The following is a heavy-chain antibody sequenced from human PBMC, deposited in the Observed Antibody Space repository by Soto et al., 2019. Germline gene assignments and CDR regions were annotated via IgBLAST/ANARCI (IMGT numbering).Heavy chain of an antibody. CDR3: ARLAAAGTSAAAFDI. CDR2: INPSGGST. D-gene: IGHD6-13*01. Sequence: QVQLVQSGAEVKKPGASVKVSCKASGYTFTSYYMHWVQQAPGQGLEWMGIINPSGGSTSYAQKFQRRVTMTRDTSTSTVYMELSSLRSEDTAVYYCARLAAAGTSAAAFDIWGQGTMVTVSS. CDR1: GYTFTSYY. J-gene: IGHJ3*02. V-gene: IGHV1-46*01.